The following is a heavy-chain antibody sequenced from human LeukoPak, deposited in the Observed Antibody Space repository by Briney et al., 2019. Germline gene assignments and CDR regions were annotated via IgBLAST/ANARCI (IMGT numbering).Heavy chain of an antibody. J-gene: IGHJ4*02. D-gene: IGHD5-18*01. CDR1: GGSISSYY. V-gene: IGHV4-59*01. Sequence: PSETLSLTCTVSGGSISSYYWSWIPQPPGKGLEWIGYIYYSGSTNYNPSLKSRVTISVDTSKNQFSLKLSSVTAADTAVYYCARDSYSYGPSFDYWGQGTLVTVSS. CDR3: ARDSYSYGPSFDY. CDR2: IYYSGST.